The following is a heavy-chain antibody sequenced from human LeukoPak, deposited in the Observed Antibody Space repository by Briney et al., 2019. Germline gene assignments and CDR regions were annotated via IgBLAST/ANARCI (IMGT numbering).Heavy chain of an antibody. J-gene: IGHJ4*02. V-gene: IGHV3-23*01. CDR3: AKPGETSNYYFDS. CDR2: IRNSGTST. CDR1: GFSFSTYD. D-gene: IGHD1-1*01. Sequence: GGSLRLSCVASGFSFSTYDMNWVRQAPGKGLEWVSTIRNSGTSTYYADSVEGRFTISRDNSKNTVFLHMNSLRVEDTALYYCAKPGETSNYYFDSWGQGTLVTVSS.